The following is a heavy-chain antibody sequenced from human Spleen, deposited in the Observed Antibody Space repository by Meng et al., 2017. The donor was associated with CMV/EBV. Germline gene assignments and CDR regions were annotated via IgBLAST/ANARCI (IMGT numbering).Heavy chain of an antibody. CDR3: AKDIGSRGAGLFDY. D-gene: IGHD6-19*01. J-gene: IGHJ4*02. Sequence: GGSLRLSCAASGFTFDDYAMHWVRQAPGKGLEWVSGISWNSGSIGYADSVKGRFTISRDNAKNSLYLQMNSLRAEDTALYYCAKDIGSRGAGLFDYWGQGTLVTVSS. V-gene: IGHV3-9*01. CDR2: ISWNSGSI. CDR1: GFTFDDYA.